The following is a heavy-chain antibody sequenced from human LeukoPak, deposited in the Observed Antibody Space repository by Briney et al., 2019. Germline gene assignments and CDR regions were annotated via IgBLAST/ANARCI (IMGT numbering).Heavy chain of an antibody. D-gene: IGHD5-18*01. CDR2: INSNGGST. J-gene: IGHJ4*01. V-gene: IGHV3-64*01. CDR3: AREGSYGDSDY. Sequence: PGGSLRLSCAASGFTFSSYGMHWVRQAPGKGLEYVSAINSNGGSTYYANSVKGRFTISRDNSKNTLYLQMGSLRAEDMAVYYCAREGSYGDSDYWGQEPWSPSPQ. CDR1: GFTFSSYG.